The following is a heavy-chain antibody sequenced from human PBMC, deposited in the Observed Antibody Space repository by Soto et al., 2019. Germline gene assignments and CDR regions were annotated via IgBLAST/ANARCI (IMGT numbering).Heavy chain of an antibody. Sequence: QVQLVESGGGVVQPGRSLRLSCSASGFIYSSCARHWVGQVPGKGLEWLAVVSHDGTLYPYADSVRGRFTISRDNSRKMLYLQMNSLRPDDTAVYYCVKDRSDTWSFDNWGQGTLVTVSS. CDR3: VKDRSDTWSFDN. J-gene: IGHJ4*02. CDR2: VSHDGTLY. CDR1: GFIYSSCA. D-gene: IGHD2-8*02. V-gene: IGHV3-30*18.